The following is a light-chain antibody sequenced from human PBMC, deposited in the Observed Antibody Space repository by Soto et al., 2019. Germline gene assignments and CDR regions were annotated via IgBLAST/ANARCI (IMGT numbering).Light chain of an antibody. CDR2: DAS. CDR3: QQYNTFWT. J-gene: IGKJ1*01. CDR1: QSVSSY. V-gene: IGKV3-11*01. Sequence: EFVFTRSRSTVCLSRLEIATLSCRASQSVSSYLAWFQQKPGQAPRLLVYDASNRATGIPDRFSGSGSGTEFTLTISSLQTDDFATYYCQQYNTFWTFGQGTKVDI.